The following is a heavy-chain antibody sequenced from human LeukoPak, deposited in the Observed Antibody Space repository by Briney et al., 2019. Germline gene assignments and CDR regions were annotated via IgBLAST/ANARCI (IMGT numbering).Heavy chain of an antibody. Sequence: PGGSLRLSCAASGFSFSGNAMSWVRQAPGKGLEWVSGISGSGGSTYYADSVKGRFTISRDNYKNTLYLQMDSLRVEDTALYYCAKSSGDSYFDYWGQGTLVTVSS. V-gene: IGHV3-23*01. CDR3: AKSSGDSYFDY. CDR2: ISGSGGST. J-gene: IGHJ4*02. D-gene: IGHD3-10*01. CDR1: GFSFSGNA.